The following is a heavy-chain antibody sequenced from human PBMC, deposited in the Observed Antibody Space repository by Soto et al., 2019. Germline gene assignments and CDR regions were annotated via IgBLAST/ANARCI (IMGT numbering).Heavy chain of an antibody. Sequence: QVQLVESGGGVVQPGRSLRLSCAASGFTFSSYGMHWVRQAPGKGLEWVAVIWYDGSNKYYADSVKGRFTISRDNSKNTLYLQMNSLRAEDTAVYYCARDQGYGDYPFDYWGQGTLVTVSS. CDR2: IWYDGSNK. V-gene: IGHV3-33*01. CDR1: GFTFSSYG. J-gene: IGHJ4*02. CDR3: ARDQGYGDYPFDY. D-gene: IGHD4-17*01.